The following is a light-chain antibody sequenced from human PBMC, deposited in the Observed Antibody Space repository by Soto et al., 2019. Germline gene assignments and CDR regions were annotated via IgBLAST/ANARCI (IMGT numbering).Light chain of an antibody. CDR2: GAS. Sequence: EIVMTQSPATLSVSPGERATLSCRASDSVSSNLAWYQQKPGQPPRLLIFGASTRATGIPARFSGSGSGTEFTLTISSLQSEYFAVYYCQQYNNWPWGTFGQGTKVEIK. CDR1: DSVSSN. V-gene: IGKV3-15*01. CDR3: QQYNNWPWGT. J-gene: IGKJ1*01.